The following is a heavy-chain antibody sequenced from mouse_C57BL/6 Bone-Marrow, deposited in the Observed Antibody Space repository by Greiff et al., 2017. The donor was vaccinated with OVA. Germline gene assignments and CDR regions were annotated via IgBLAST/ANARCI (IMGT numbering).Heavy chain of an antibody. V-gene: IGHV1-49*01. CDR1: YFAFMASA. D-gene: IGHD2-1*01. CDR3: ASGNYFAY. J-gene: IGHJ3*01. Sequence: LKESGAELVRPGSSVKLSCKDSYFAFMASAMHWVKQRPGHGLEWIGSFTMYSDATEYSENFKGKATLTANTSSSTAYMVLSSLTSEDSAVYYCASGNYFAYWGQGTLVTVSA. CDR2: FTMYSDAT.